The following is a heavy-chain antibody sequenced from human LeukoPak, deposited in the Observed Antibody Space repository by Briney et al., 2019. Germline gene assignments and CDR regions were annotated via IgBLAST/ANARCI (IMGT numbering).Heavy chain of an antibody. J-gene: IGHJ4*02. D-gene: IGHD3-10*01. CDR3: ARASHYYGSGSYYND. V-gene: IGHV4-4*02. CDR2: IYHSGST. Sequence: SGTLSLTCAVSGGSISSSNWWSWVRQPPGKGLEWIGEIYHSGSTNYNPSLKGRVTISVDKSKNQFSLKLSSVTAADTAVYYCARASHYYGSGSYYNDWGQGTLVTVSS. CDR1: GGSISSSNW.